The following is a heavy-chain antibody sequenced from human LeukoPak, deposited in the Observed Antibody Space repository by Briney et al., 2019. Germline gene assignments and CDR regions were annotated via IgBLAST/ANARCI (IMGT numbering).Heavy chain of an antibody. J-gene: IGHJ4*02. Sequence: PSGTLSLTCTVSGGSISSYYWSWIRRPLGKGLEWIGYIYYSGSSNHNPSLKSRVTMSVDTSKNQLSLNLTSVTAADTAVYYCAARERLDWILYWGQGTLVTVSS. V-gene: IGHV4-59*01. CDR2: IYYSGSS. D-gene: IGHD3-9*01. CDR3: AARERLDWILY. CDR1: GGSISSYY.